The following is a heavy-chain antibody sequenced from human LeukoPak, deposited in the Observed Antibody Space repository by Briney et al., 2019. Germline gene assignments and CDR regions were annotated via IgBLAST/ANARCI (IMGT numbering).Heavy chain of an antibody. CDR3: ARDFRYQLLHWYFEL. CDR2: ISSSSSYT. Sequence: GGPLRLSCAASGFTFSDYYMSWIRQAPGKGLEWVSYISSSSSYTNYADSVKGRFTISRDNAKNSLYLQMNSLRAEDTAVYYCARDFRYQLLHWYFELWGRGTLVTVSS. D-gene: IGHD2-2*01. CDR1: GFTFSDYY. J-gene: IGHJ2*01. V-gene: IGHV3-11*05.